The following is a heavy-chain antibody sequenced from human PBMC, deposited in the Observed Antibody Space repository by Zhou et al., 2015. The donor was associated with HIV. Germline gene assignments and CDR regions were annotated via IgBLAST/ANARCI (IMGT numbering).Heavy chain of an antibody. D-gene: IGHD1-7*01. CDR3: ARVEAGVITGTTLDYYYYGMDV. CDR2: IIPILGIA. V-gene: IGHV1-69*02. CDR1: GGTFSSYT. J-gene: IGHJ6*02. Sequence: QVQLVQSGAEVKKPGSSVKVSCKASGGTFSSYTISWVRQAPGQGLEWMGRIIPILGIANYAQKFQGRVTITADKSTSTAYMELSSLRSEDTAVYYCARVEAGVITGTTLDYYYYGMDVWGQGTTVTVSS.